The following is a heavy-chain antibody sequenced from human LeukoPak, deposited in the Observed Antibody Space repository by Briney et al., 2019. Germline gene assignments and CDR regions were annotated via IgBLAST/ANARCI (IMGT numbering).Heavy chain of an antibody. D-gene: IGHD4-17*01. CDR2: MNPNSGNT. CDR1: GYTFTGYY. Sequence: GASVKVSCKASGYTFTGYYMHWVRQAPGQGLEWMGWMNPNSGNTGYAQKFQGRVTMTRNTSISTAYMELSSLRSEDTAVYYCARVRGASSRFDAFDIWGQGAMVTVSS. CDR3: ARVRGASSRFDAFDI. V-gene: IGHV1-8*02. J-gene: IGHJ3*02.